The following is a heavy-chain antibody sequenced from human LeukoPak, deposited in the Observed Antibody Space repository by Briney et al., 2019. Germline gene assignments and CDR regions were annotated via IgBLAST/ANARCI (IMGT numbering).Heavy chain of an antibody. Sequence: ASVKVSXKASGYTFTSYDINWVRQATGQGLEWMGWMNPNSGNTGYAQKFQGRVTMTRNTSISTAYMELSSLRSEDTAVYYCARGIAAAGHRSYWGQGTLVTVSS. V-gene: IGHV1-8*01. D-gene: IGHD6-13*01. CDR2: MNPNSGNT. CDR3: ARGIAAAGHRSY. CDR1: GYTFTSYD. J-gene: IGHJ4*02.